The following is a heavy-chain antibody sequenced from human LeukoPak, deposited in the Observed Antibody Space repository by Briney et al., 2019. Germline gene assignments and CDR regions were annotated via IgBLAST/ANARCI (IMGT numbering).Heavy chain of an antibody. J-gene: IGHJ1*01. Sequence: SSQTLSLTCAVSGGSISSGGYSWSWIRQPPGKGLEWIGYIYHSGSTYYNPALKSRVTISVDRSKNQFFLKLSSVTAADTTVYFCASPRGDDSGGYYTWYFHHWGQGILVTVSS. CDR3: ASPRGDDSGGYYTWYFHH. CDR2: IYHSGST. CDR1: GGSISSGGYS. D-gene: IGHD3-22*01. V-gene: IGHV4-30-2*01.